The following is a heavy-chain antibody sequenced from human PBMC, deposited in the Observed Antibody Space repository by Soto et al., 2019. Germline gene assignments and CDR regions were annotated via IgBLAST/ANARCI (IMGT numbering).Heavy chain of an antibody. CDR2: ISWNSGSI. J-gene: IGHJ4*02. Sequence: GGSLRLSCAASGFTFDDYAMHWVRQAPGKGLECVSGISWNSGSIGYADSVKGRFTISRDNAKNSLYLQMNSLRAEDTALYYCAKAGFWSGYYSLVDYWGQGTLVTVSS. CDR3: AKAGFWSGYYSLVDY. CDR1: GFTFDDYA. V-gene: IGHV3-9*01. D-gene: IGHD3-3*01.